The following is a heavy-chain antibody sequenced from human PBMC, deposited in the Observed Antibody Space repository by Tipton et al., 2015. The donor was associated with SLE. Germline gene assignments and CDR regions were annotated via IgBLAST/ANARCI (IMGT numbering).Heavy chain of an antibody. J-gene: IGHJ6*02. D-gene: IGHD5-18*01. CDR3: AREEYSYTTMDV. V-gene: IGHV3-30*19. CDR2: ISYDGGSE. Sequence: SLRLSCAASGFTFSSYGMHWVRQAPGKGLEWVALISYDGGSEYYTDSVKGRFTISRDNSKNTLYLQMNSLRTEDTAVYYCAREEYSYTTMDVWGQGTTVTVSS. CDR1: GFTFSSYG.